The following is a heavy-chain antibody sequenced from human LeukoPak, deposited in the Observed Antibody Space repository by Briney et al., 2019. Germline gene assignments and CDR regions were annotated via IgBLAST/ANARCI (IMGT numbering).Heavy chain of an antibody. D-gene: IGHD6-13*01. Sequence: GESLRLSCAASGFTFSSYGMHWVRQAPGKGLEWVAAISYDGSNKYYADSVKGRFTISRDNSKNTLYLQMNSLRAEDTAVYYCAKGTTYSSSWYAHYWGQGTLVTVSS. J-gene: IGHJ4*02. CDR1: GFTFSSYG. V-gene: IGHV3-30*18. CDR3: AKGTTYSSSWYAHY. CDR2: ISYDGSNK.